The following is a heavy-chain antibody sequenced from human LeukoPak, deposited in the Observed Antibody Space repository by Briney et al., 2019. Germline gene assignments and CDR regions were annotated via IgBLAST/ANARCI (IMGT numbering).Heavy chain of an antibody. CDR3: ARLYSSGWIDYFDY. V-gene: IGHV1-2*02. CDR1: GYTFTGYY. D-gene: IGHD6-19*01. CDR2: INPNSGGT. Sequence: ASVKVSCKASGYTFTGYYMHWVRQAPGQGLEWMGWINPNSGGTNYAQKFQGRVTMTRDTSISTAYMEVKSLTSDDTAVYYCARLYSSGWIDYFDYWGQGTLVTVSS. J-gene: IGHJ4*02.